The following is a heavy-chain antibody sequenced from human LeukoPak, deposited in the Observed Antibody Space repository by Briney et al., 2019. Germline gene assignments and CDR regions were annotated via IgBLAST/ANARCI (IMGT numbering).Heavy chain of an antibody. V-gene: IGHV3-53*01. D-gene: IGHD3-22*01. CDR1: GFTVSSNY. Sequence: GGSLRLSCAASGFTVSSNYMSWVRQAPGKGLEWVSVIYSGGSTYYADSVKGRFTISRDNSKNTLYLQMNSLRAEDTAVYYCATTSYYDSSGPPYFDYWSQGTLVTVSS. CDR2: IYSGGST. J-gene: IGHJ4*02. CDR3: ATTSYYDSSGPPYFDY.